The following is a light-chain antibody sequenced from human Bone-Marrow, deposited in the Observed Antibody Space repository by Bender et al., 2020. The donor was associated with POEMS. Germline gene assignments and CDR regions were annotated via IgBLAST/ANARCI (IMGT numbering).Light chain of an antibody. CDR1: SSDVGSYNL. Sequence: QSALTQPASVSGSPGQSITISCTGTSSDVGSYNLVSWYQHHPGKVPKLLIYEVTKRPSGVSNRFSGSRSGNTASLTISGLQAEDEADYYCCSYAGAVTPYVFGPGTKVTVL. CDR3: CSYAGAVTPYV. J-gene: IGLJ1*01. V-gene: IGLV2-23*02. CDR2: EVT.